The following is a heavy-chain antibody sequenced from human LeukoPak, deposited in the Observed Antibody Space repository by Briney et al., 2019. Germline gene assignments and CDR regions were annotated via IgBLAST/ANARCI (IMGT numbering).Heavy chain of an antibody. Sequence: GGSLRLSCAASGFTFSSYAMSWVRQAPGRGLEWFSSISGSGGSTYYADSVKGRFTISRDNSKNTLYLQMYSLRAEDTAVYYCAKVEGASKASVYWGQGALVTVSS. V-gene: IGHV3-23*01. D-gene: IGHD1-1*01. CDR3: AKVEGASKASVY. CDR2: ISGSGGST. CDR1: GFTFSSYA. J-gene: IGHJ4*02.